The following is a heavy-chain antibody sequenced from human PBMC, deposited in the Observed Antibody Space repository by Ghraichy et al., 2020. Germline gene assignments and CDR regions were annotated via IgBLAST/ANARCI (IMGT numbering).Heavy chain of an antibody. CDR3: ARLTSTWSNIGQ. D-gene: IGHD6-13*01. CDR2: VYFSGDT. CDR1: GGTLSSTTWY. V-gene: IGHV4-39*01. J-gene: IGHJ4*02. Sequence: SETLSLTCTVSGGTLSSTTWYWGWIRQPQRKGLEWIGSVYFSGDTFYNPSLRGRVAISVDTYMNQFSLRLSSVTAADTAVYYCARLTSTWSNIGQWGQGTLVTVSS.